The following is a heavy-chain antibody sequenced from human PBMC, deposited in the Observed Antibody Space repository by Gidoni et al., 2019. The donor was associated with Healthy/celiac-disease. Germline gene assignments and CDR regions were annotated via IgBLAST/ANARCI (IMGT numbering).Heavy chain of an antibody. CDR2: IYTSGST. D-gene: IGHD1-26*01. CDR3: AGVGPGVWFDP. J-gene: IGHJ5*02. Sequence: QVQLQESGPGLVKPSQTLSLTSTVSGGSISSGRYYWNWIRQPAGTGLEWIGRIYTSGSTNYNPSLKSRVTISVDTSKNQFSLKLSSVTAADTAVYYCAGVGPGVWFDPWGQGTLVTVSS. V-gene: IGHV4-61*02. CDR1: GGSISSGRYY.